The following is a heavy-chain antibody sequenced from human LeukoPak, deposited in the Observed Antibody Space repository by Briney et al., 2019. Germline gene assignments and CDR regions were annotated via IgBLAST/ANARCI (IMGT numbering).Heavy chain of an antibody. CDR3: ARLRSSGWYFVAY. Sequence: GESLKISCKGSGSRFTSYWIGWVRQLPGKGLEWMGIISPSDSDTKYSPSFQGQVTISADKSISTAYLQWSSLKASDSAIYYCARLRSSGWYFVAYWGQGTLVTVSS. J-gene: IGHJ4*02. CDR1: GSRFTSYW. CDR2: ISPSDSDT. D-gene: IGHD6-13*01. V-gene: IGHV5-51*01.